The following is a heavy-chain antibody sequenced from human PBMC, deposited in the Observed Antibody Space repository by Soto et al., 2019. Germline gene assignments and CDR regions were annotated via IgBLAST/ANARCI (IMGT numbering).Heavy chain of an antibody. CDR2: IKEDGSEK. CDR3: AGDGGGYSYGYSFDY. D-gene: IGHD5-18*01. J-gene: IGHJ4*02. V-gene: IGHV3-7*05. Sequence: DVQLVESGGGLVQPGGSLRLSCAASGITFINYWMTWVRQVPGKGLEWVANIKEDGSEKYFVDSVKGRFTISRDNARNSLYLQITSLRAEDTAVYYCAGDGGGYSYGYSFDYWGQGALVSVSS. CDR1: GITFINYW.